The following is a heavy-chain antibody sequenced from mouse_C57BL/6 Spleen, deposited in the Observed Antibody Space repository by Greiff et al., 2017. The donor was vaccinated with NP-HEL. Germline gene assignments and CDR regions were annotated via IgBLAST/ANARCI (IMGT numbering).Heavy chain of an antibody. CDR1: GYTFTSYG. J-gene: IGHJ4*01. Sequence: QVQLQQSGAELARPGASVKLSCKASGYTFTSYGISWVKQRTGQGLEWVGEIYPRSGNTYYNEKFKGKATLTADKSSSTAYMELRSLTSEDSAVYFCASVYGNHEEGAMDYWGQGTSVTVSS. V-gene: IGHV1-81*01. CDR3: ASVYGNHEEGAMDY. D-gene: IGHD2-1*01. CDR2: IYPRSGNT.